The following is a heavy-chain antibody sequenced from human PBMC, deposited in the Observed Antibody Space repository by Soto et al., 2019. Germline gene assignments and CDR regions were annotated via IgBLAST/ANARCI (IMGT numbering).Heavy chain of an antibody. CDR2: IYHSGNT. V-gene: IGHV4-4*02. CDR1: GGSISGSIL. J-gene: IGHJ4*02. CDR3: ARDPGRAVALD. D-gene: IGHD6-19*01. Sequence: PSETLSLTCAVSGGSISGSILWSWIRQSPGKGLEWIGEIYHSGNTNYNPSLKSRVSISVDTSKNQFSLEIYSVTASDTAIYYCARDPGRAVALDWGEGTLVTVSS.